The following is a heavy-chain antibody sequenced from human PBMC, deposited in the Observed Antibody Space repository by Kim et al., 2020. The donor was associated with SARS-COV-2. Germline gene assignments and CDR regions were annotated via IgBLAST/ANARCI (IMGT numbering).Heavy chain of an antibody. CDR3: ARESTSYYDILTGYETD. D-gene: IGHD3-9*01. CDR1: GGTFSSYA. V-gene: IGHV1-69*13. CDR2: IIPIFGTA. Sequence: SVKVSCKASGGTFSSYAISWVRQAPGQGLEWMGGIIPIFGTANYAQKFQGRVTITADESTSTAYMELSSLRSEDTAVYYCARESTSYYDILTGYETDWGQGTLVTVSS. J-gene: IGHJ4*02.